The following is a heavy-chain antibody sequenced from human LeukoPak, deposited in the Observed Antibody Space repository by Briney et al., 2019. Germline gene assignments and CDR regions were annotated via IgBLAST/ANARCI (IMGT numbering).Heavy chain of an antibody. J-gene: IGHJ4*02. CDR2: ISGSGGTT. Sequence: GGSLRLSCAASGFTFSNYAMSWVRQAPGKGLQWVTAISGSGGTTYYADSVKGRFTISRDNSKNTLYLQMNSLRAEDTAVYYCAKDRAQTPLKYWGQGTLVTVSS. CDR1: GFTFSNYA. CDR3: AKDRAQTPLKY. V-gene: IGHV3-23*01. D-gene: IGHD3-10*01.